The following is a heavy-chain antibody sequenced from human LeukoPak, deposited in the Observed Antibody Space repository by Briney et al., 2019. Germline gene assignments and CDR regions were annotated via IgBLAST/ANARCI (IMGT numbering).Heavy chain of an antibody. D-gene: IGHD2-15*01. CDR3: ARRYCSGGSCYYFDY. Sequence: SETLSLTCAVSGGSISSGGYYWGWIRQPPGKGLEWIGSIYYSGSTYYNPSLKSRVTISVDTSKNQFSLKLSSVTAADTAVYYCARRYCSGGSCYYFDYWGQGTLVTVSS. V-gene: IGHV4-39*01. CDR2: IYYSGST. J-gene: IGHJ4*02. CDR1: GGSISSGGYY.